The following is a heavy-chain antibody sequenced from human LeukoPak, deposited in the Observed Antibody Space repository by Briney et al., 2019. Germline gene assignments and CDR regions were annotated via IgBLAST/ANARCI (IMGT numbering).Heavy chain of an antibody. D-gene: IGHD3-22*01. CDR3: ARARDAYDSFDN. V-gene: IGHV4-59*01. J-gene: IGHJ4*02. Sequence: PSETLSLTCTVSGDSIRSYSWNWIRQPPGKGLEWIGYIYYSGTTDYNPSLKSRATISVDTSHQFSLRLSSVTAADTAVYYCARARDAYDSFDNWGQGTLVTVSS. CDR2: IYYSGTT. CDR1: GDSIRSYS.